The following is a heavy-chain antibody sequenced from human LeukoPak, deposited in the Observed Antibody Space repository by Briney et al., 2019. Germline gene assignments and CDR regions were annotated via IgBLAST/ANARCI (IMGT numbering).Heavy chain of an antibody. D-gene: IGHD1-7*01. CDR3: ARRRTRSPPTS. Sequence: SETLSLTCAVYGGSFGGYYWSWIRQPPGKGLEWIGEINHSGSTNYNPSLKSRVTISVDTSKNQFSLKLSSVTAADTAVYYCARRRTRSPPTSWGQGTLVTVSS. V-gene: IGHV4-34*01. CDR2: INHSGST. CDR1: GGSFGGYY. J-gene: IGHJ5*02.